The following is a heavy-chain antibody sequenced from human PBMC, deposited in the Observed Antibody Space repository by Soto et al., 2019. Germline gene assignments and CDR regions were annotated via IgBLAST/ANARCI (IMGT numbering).Heavy chain of an antibody. V-gene: IGHV3-21*01. CDR2: ISSSSSYI. Sequence: PGGSLRLSCAASGFNFSSYSMNWVRQAPGKGLEWVSSISSSSSYIYYADSVKGRFTISRDNAKNSLYLQMNSLRAEDTAVYYCARDRGPPPNGNFNFDYWGQGTLVTVS. CDR3: ARDRGPPPNGNFNFDY. D-gene: IGHD2-8*01. CDR1: GFNFSSYS. J-gene: IGHJ4*02.